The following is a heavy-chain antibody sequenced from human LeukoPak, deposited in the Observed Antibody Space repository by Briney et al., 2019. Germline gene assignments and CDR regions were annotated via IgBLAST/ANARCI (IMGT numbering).Heavy chain of an antibody. V-gene: IGHV1-18*01. CDR2: ISVYNGNT. CDR1: GYTFTTYG. CDR3: ARDMGGYYNYYYYGMDV. J-gene: IGHJ6*02. D-gene: IGHD3-3*01. Sequence: GASVKVSCKASGYTFTTYGINWVRQAPGQGLEWMGWISVYNGNTNYAENLQDRVTMTTDTSTSTAYMELRSLRSEDTAVYYCARDMGGYYNYYYYGMDVWGQGTTVTVSS.